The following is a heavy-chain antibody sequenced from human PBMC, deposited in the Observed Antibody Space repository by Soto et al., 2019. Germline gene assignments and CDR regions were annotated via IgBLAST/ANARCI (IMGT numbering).Heavy chain of an antibody. J-gene: IGHJ4*02. CDR3: ARGPYGHFHADY. CDR2: IYYSGST. V-gene: IGHV4-30-4*01. CDR1: GGSISSGDYY. D-gene: IGHD4-17*01. Sequence: SETLSLTCTVSGGSISSGDYYWSWIRQPPGKGLEWIGYIYYSGSTYYNPSLKSRVTISVDTSKNQFSLKLSSVTAADTAVYYCARGPYGHFHADYWGQGTPVTVSS.